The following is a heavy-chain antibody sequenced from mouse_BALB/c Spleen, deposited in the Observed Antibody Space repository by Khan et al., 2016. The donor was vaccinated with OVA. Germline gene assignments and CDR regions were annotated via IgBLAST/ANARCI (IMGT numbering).Heavy chain of an antibody. CDR1: GYSFTSYY. CDR2: IDPFNGGT. CDR3: ARHGYVAWVAY. J-gene: IGHJ3*01. V-gene: IGHV1S135*01. D-gene: IGHD2-2*01. Sequence: VQLKESGPELMKPGASVKISCKASGYSFTSYYIHWVKQSHGKSLEWIGYIDPFNGGTSYNPKFKGKATFTVDKSSSTAYMHLSSLTSDDSAVYYGARHGYVAWVAYWGQGTLVTVSA.